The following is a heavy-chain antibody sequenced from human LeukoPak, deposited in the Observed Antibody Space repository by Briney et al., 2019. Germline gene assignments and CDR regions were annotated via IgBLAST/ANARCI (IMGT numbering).Heavy chain of an antibody. CDR1: GGSFSGYY. CDR2: IYYSGST. J-gene: IGHJ4*02. D-gene: IGHD1-14*01. CDR3: ARSRYQYYFDY. V-gene: IGHV4-59*01. Sequence: SETLSLTCAVYGGSFSGYYWSWIRQPPGKGLEWIGYIYYSGSTNYNPSLKSRVTISVDTSKNQFSLKLSSVTAADTAVYYCARSRYQYYFDYWGQGTLVTVSS.